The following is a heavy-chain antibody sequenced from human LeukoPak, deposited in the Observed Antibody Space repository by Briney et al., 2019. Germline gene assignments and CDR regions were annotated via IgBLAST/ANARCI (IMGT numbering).Heavy chain of an antibody. Sequence: SETLSLTCTVSGGSISSDYWSWIRQPPGKGLEWIGYIYYSGSTNYNPSLKSRVTISADTSKNQFSLKLRSVTAADMAVYYCARREYCGTTSCYAYFDYWGQGSLVTVSS. CDR3: ARREYCGTTSCYAYFDY. D-gene: IGHD2-2*01. CDR1: GGSISSDY. CDR2: IYYSGST. J-gene: IGHJ4*02. V-gene: IGHV4-59*08.